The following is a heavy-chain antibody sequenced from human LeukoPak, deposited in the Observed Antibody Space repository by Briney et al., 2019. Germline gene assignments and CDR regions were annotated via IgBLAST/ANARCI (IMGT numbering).Heavy chain of an antibody. CDR3: AREIRSIAVAGTDY. Sequence: PGGSLRLSCAASGFTFSSYWMSWVRQAPGKGLEWVANIKQDGSEKYYVDSVKGRFTISRDNAKNSLYLQMNSLTAEDTAVYYCAREIRSIAVAGTDYWGQGTLVTVSS. J-gene: IGHJ4*02. CDR1: GFTFSSYW. D-gene: IGHD6-19*01. CDR2: IKQDGSEK. V-gene: IGHV3-7*01.